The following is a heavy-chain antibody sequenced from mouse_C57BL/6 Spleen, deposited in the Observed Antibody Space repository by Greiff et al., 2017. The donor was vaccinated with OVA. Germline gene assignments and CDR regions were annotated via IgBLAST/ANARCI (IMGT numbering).Heavy chain of an antibody. Sequence: QVQLQQPGAELVKPGASVKLSCKASGYTFTSYWMQWVKQRPGQGLEWIGEIDPSDSYTNYNQRFKGKATLTVDTSSSTAYMQLSSLTSEDSAVYYCARRVGGYWGQGTTLTVSS. CDR1: GYTFTSYW. D-gene: IGHD1-1*02. V-gene: IGHV1-50*01. CDR3: ARRVGGY. CDR2: IDPSDSYT. J-gene: IGHJ2*01.